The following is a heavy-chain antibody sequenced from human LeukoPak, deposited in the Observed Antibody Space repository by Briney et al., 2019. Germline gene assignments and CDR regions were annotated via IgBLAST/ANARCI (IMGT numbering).Heavy chain of an antibody. V-gene: IGHV1-69*13. J-gene: IGHJ4*02. CDR1: GGTFSSYA. CDR3: AEGSSGYNYGPPDY. Sequence: SVKVSCKASGGTFSSYAFSWVRQAPGQGLEWMGGIIPIFGSTNYAQKFQGKVTITADESTSTACMEVNNLRSEDTAVYFCAEGSSGYNYGPPDYWGQGTLVRVSS. CDR2: IIPIFGST. D-gene: IGHD3-22*01.